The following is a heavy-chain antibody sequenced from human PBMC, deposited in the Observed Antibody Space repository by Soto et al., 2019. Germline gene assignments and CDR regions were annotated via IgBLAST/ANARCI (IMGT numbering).Heavy chain of an antibody. Sequence: QVQLVQSGAEVKKPGASVKVSCKASGYTFTSYGISWVRQAPGQGLEWMGWISAYNGNTNYAQKLQGRVTMTTDTSTSPAYMELRSLRSDDTAVYYCARDQGQQLVLPYGMDVWGQGTTVTVSS. CDR3: ARDQGQQLVLPYGMDV. CDR2: ISAYNGNT. CDR1: GYTFTSYG. D-gene: IGHD6-13*01. V-gene: IGHV1-18*01. J-gene: IGHJ6*02.